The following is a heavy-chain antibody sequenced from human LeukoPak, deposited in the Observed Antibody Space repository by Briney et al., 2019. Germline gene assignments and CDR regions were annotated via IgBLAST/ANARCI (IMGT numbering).Heavy chain of an antibody. D-gene: IGHD1-26*01. CDR2: ISYDGSNK. J-gene: IGHJ4*02. V-gene: IGHV3-30*03. Sequence: GRSLRLSCAASGFTFSSYGMHWVRQAPGKGLEWVAIISYDGSNKYYADSVKGRFTISRDNSKNTVYLQMNSLRVEDTAVYYCARVRGSYFQDYWGQGTLVTVSS. CDR1: GFTFSSYG. CDR3: ARVRGSYFQDY.